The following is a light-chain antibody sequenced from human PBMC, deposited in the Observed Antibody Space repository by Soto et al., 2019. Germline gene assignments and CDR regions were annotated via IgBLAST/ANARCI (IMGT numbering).Light chain of an antibody. CDR2: EGS. J-gene: IGLJ2*01. CDR1: SSDVGSYNL. Sequence: QSVLTQPASVSGSPGQSITVSCTGTSSDVGSYNLVSWYQQHPGKAPKLLIYEGSKRPSGVSYRFSASKSGNTASLTISGLQAEDEADYYCCSYASSNTPVVFGGGTKLTVL. V-gene: IGLV2-23*01. CDR3: CSYASSNTPVV.